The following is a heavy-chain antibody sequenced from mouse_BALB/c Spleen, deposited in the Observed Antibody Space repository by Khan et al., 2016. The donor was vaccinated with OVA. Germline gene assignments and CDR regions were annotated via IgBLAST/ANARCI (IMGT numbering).Heavy chain of an antibody. CDR2: IWSGGST. CDR3: DRHSYRYDFTY. J-gene: IGHJ3*01. D-gene: IGHD2-12*01. V-gene: IGHV2-2*01. CDR1: GFSLTTYG. Sequence: QVQLKQSGPGLVQPSQSLSITCTVSGFSLTTYGIHWVRQSPGKGLEWLGVIWSGGSTDYNAPFISRLSISKDNPKSQVFFKMNSLQADDTAIYYCDRHSYRYDFTYWGQGTLVTVSA.